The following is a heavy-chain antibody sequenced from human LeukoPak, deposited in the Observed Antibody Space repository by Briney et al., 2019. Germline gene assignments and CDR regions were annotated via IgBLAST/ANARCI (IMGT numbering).Heavy chain of an antibody. CDR3: ARDLNYDSSGYYYFQH. V-gene: IGHV4-31*03. CDR2: IYYSGST. Sequence: SETLSLTCTVSGGALSSGGYYWSWIRQHPGKGLEWIGYIYYSGSTYYNPSLKSRVTISVDTSKNQFSLKLSSVTAADTAVYYCARDLNYDSSGYYYFQHWGQGTLVTVSS. D-gene: IGHD3-22*01. CDR1: GGALSSGGYY. J-gene: IGHJ1*01.